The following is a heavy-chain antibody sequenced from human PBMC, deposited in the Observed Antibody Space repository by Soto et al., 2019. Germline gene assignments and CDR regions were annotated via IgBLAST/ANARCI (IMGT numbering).Heavy chain of an antibody. J-gene: IGHJ3*02. D-gene: IGHD3-16*01. CDR3: ATPIGGYDAFDI. Sequence: EVQLLESGGGLVQPGGSLRLSCAASGFTFSNYAMNWVRQAPGKGLEWVSAISGSGGSTYYADSVKGRFTISRDNSKNTLSLQMNSRRAEDTAVYYCATPIGGYDAFDIWGQGTMVTVSS. CDR1: GFTFSNYA. V-gene: IGHV3-23*01. CDR2: ISGSGGST.